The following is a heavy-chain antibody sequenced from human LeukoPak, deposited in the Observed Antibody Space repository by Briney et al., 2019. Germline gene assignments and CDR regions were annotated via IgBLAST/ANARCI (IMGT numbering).Heavy chain of an antibody. CDR2: TYASGTT. J-gene: IGHJ5*02. Sequence: SETLSLTCNVSGGSISSGGYYWTWIRQPPGKGLELIGFTYASGTTYYNPSLKKRVTISVHGSKNQFSLNLSSATAADTAVYYCARDIQMNWFDPWGQGTLVTVSS. V-gene: IGHV4-30-2*01. CDR3: ARDIQMNWFDP. CDR1: GGSISSGGYY.